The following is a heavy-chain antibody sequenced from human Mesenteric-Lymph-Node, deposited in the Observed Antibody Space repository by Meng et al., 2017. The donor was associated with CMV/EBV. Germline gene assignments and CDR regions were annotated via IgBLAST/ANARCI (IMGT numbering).Heavy chain of an antibody. CDR3: ARVLSTTNPDY. Sequence: SCATSGFTFSAYAMHWVRQAPGTGLEWVAIIPHDGNNKYYADSVKGRFTISRDNSKSTLYLQMNSLRAEDTAVYYCARVLSTTNPDYWGQGTLVTVSS. J-gene: IGHJ4*02. CDR1: GFTFSAYA. V-gene: IGHV3-30*04. CDR2: IPHDGNNK. D-gene: IGHD1-1*01.